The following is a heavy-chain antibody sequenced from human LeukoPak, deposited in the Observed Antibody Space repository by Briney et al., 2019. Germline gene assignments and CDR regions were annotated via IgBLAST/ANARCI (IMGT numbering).Heavy chain of an antibody. D-gene: IGHD5-18*01. CDR1: GGSISSYY. Sequence: SETLSLTCSVSGGSISSYYWSWIRQPPGKGLEWIGYIYYRGSTNYNPSLKSRVTISVDTSKNQFSLKLSSVTAADTAVYYCASGYSYGRLYCFDYWGQGTLVTVSS. CDR3: ASGYSYGRLYCFDY. J-gene: IGHJ4*02. V-gene: IGHV4-59*01. CDR2: IYYRGST.